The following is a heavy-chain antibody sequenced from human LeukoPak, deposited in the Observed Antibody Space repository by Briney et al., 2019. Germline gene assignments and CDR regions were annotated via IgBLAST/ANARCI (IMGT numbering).Heavy chain of an antibody. CDR1: GESLSGYH. D-gene: IGHD6-13*01. CDR3: ARGNLEWAAGTRWFDP. V-gene: IGHV4-34*01. Sequence: SETLSLTCAVYGESLSGYHWSWIRQPPGNGLEWIGEINYSGSTNYNPSLKSRVTISLDTSKNQFSLKLSSVTAADTAIYYCARGNLEWAAGTRWFDPWGQGTLVTVSS. CDR2: INYSGST. J-gene: IGHJ5*02.